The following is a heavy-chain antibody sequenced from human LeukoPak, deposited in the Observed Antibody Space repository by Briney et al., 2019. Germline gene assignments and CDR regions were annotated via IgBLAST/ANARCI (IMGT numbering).Heavy chain of an antibody. CDR2: IYYSGST. CDR1: GGSISSYY. CDR3: ARDGYSSSYYYYGMDV. V-gene: IGHV4-59*01. J-gene: IGHJ6*02. Sequence: PSETLSLTCTVSGGSISSYYWSWIRQPPGKGLEWIGYIYYSGSTNYNPSLKSRVTISVDTSKNQFSLKLSSVTAADTAVYYCARDGYSSSYYYYGMDVWGQGTTVTVSS. D-gene: IGHD6-13*01.